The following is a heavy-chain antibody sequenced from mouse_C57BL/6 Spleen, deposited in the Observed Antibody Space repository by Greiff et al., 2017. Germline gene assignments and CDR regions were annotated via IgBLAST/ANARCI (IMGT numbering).Heavy chain of an antibody. J-gene: IGHJ2*01. CDR1: GYTFTDYY. V-gene: IGHV1-76*01. CDR3: ARLANMYYFDD. Sequence: QVQLKESGAELVRPGASVKLSCKASGYTFTDYYIYWVKQTPGQGLEWIARIYPGSGNTYYTERFKGKATLAADKSSSTAYMQLSSLTSEDSGVYVCARLANMYYFDDWGQGTTLTVSS. CDR2: IYPGSGNT.